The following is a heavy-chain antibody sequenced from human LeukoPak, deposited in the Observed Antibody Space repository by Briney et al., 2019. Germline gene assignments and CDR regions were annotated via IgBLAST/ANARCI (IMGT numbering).Heavy chain of an antibody. D-gene: IGHD3-10*01. CDR1: GFTFDDYG. J-gene: IGHJ6*03. CDR3: AKSSRGGWFGELLPHYYYYYYMDV. CDR2: INWNGGST. V-gene: IGHV3-20*04. Sequence: PGGSLRLSCAASGFTFDDYGMSWVRQAPGKGLEWVSGINWNGGSTGYADSVKGRFTISRDNAKNSLYLQMNSLRAEDTALYYCAKSSRGGWFGELLPHYYYYYYMDVWGKGTTVTISS.